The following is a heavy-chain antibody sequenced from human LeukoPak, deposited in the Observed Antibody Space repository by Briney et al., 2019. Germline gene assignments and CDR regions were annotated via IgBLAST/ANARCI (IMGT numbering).Heavy chain of an antibody. CDR3: ARTRGLLDAFDI. D-gene: IGHD1-7*01. J-gene: IGHJ3*02. CDR2: IWHDGTEK. CDR1: GFSFGSFG. V-gene: IGHV3-33*01. Sequence: GGSLRLSCAASGFSFGSFGMHWVRQAPGKGLQWVAAIWHDGTEKYYADSVKGRFTISRDTPKNTLYLQMDSLRAEDTALYYCARTRGLLDAFDIWGQGTMVTVSS.